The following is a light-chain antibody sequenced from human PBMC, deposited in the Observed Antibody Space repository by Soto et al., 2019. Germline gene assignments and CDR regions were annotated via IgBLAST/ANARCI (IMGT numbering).Light chain of an antibody. CDR1: QSVSSN. Sequence: EIVMTQSPATLSVSPGERATLSCRASQSVSSNLAWYQQKPGQGPRLLIYGASSRATGIPARFSGSGSGTEFTLTISSLQYEDFAVYYCQQYSNWPLVTFGGGNKVEIK. CDR2: GAS. J-gene: IGKJ4*01. V-gene: IGKV3-15*01. CDR3: QQYSNWPLVT.